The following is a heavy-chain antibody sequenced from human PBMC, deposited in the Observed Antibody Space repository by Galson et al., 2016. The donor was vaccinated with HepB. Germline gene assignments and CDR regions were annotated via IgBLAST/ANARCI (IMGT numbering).Heavy chain of an antibody. CDR2: ISSGSAYK. CDR1: GFTFSTNS. D-gene: IGHD6-13*01. CDR3: ARGGGYSSGWYSF. Sequence: SLRLSCAASGFTFSTNSMNWVRQAPGKGLEWVSSISSGSAYKYYADPVKGRFTISRDNAKNSLYLQMNSLRVEDTAVYYCARGGGYSSGWYSFWGRGTLVTVSS. V-gene: IGHV3-21*01. J-gene: IGHJ4*02.